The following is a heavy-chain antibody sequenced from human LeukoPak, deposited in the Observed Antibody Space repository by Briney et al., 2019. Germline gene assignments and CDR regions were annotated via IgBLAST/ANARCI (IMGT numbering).Heavy chain of an antibody. CDR3: ARRKSRGYYYDSSGYIYFDY. CDR2: IKQDGSEK. Sequence: GGSLSLSCAASGFTFSSYWMSWVRPAPGKGLEWVANIKQDGSEKYYVDSVKGRFTISRDNAKNSLYLQRNSLRAEDTAVYYCARRKSRGYYYDSSGYIYFDYWGQGTLVTVSS. V-gene: IGHV3-7*04. CDR1: GFTFSSYW. D-gene: IGHD3-22*01. J-gene: IGHJ4*02.